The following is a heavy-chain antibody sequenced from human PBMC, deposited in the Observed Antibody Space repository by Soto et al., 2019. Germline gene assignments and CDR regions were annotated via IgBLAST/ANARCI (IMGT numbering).Heavy chain of an antibody. CDR1: GFTVSSNY. Sequence: GGSLRLSCAASGFTVSSNYMSWVRQAPGKGLEWVSVIYSGGSTYYADSVKGRFTISRDNSKNTLYLQMNSLRAEDTAVYYCARVYHYYYDSSGYYYFDYWGQGTLVTVSS. CDR3: ARVYHYYYDSSGYYYFDY. V-gene: IGHV3-66*01. D-gene: IGHD3-22*01. J-gene: IGHJ4*02. CDR2: IYSGGST.